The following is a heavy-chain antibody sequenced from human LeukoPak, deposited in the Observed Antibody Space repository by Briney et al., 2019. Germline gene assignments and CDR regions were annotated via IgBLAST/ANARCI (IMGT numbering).Heavy chain of an antibody. CDR1: GFTFSTYA. CDR3: AKAWGVVPAATFDY. J-gene: IGHJ4*02. D-gene: IGHD2-2*01. V-gene: IGHV3-23*01. CDR2: ISGSGGST. Sequence: GGSLRLSCAASGFTFSTYAMSWVRQAPGKGLEWVSSISGSGGSTYYVDSVKGRFTISRDNSKNTLYLQMNSLRAEDTAVYYCAKAWGVVPAATFDYWGQGTLVTVSS.